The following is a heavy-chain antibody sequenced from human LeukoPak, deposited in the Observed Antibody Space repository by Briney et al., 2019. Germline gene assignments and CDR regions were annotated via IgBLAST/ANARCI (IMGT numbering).Heavy chain of an antibody. CDR1: GFTFSSYV. CDR2: ISGSGGST. Sequence: GGSLRLSCAASGFTFSSYVMSWVRQAPGKGLEWVSAISGSGGSTYYADSVKGRFTISRDNSKNTLYLQMNSLRAEDTAVYYCAKDRGYSYGPIGVGYFDYWGQGTLVTVSS. J-gene: IGHJ4*02. V-gene: IGHV3-23*01. D-gene: IGHD5-18*01. CDR3: AKDRGYSYGPIGVGYFDY.